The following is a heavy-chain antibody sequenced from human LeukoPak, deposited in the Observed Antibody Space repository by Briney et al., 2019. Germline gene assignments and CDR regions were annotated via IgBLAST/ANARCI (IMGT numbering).Heavy chain of an antibody. CDR2: NYYSGST. Sequence: PSETLSLTCTVSGGSISSGDYYWSWIRQPPGKGLEWIGYNYYSGSTNYNPSLKSRVTISVDTSKNQFSLKLSSVTAADTAVYYCARANIAVAGPDYWGQGTLVTVSS. D-gene: IGHD6-19*01. V-gene: IGHV4-61*08. CDR3: ARANIAVAGPDY. J-gene: IGHJ4*02. CDR1: GGSISSGDYY.